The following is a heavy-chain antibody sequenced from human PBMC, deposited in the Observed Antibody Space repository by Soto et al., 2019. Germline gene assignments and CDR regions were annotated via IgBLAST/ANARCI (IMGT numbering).Heavy chain of an antibody. Sequence: SETLSLTCDVSGDTIITGGYTWAWIRQPPGKGLEWIGYIYHSGSTYYNPSLKSRVTISVDRSKNQFSLKLSSVTAADTAVYYCARGYSSGYGYWGQGTLVTVSS. CDR2: IYHSGST. CDR3: ARGYSSGYGY. J-gene: IGHJ4*02. D-gene: IGHD3-22*01. V-gene: IGHV4-30-2*01. CDR1: GDTIITGGYT.